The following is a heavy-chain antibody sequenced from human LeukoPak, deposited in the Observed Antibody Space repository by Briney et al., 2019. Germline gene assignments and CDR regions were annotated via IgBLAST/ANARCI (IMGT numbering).Heavy chain of an antibody. Sequence: KSSGTLSLTCAVSGGSIGSIEWFSWVRQTPGKGLEWIGESHQTGSTNYNPSLKSRVTISVDKSKNQFSLDFNSVTAADTAIYYCATNGYYCIDVWGKGTTVTVSS. CDR3: ATNGYYCIDV. D-gene: IGHD2-8*01. CDR1: GGSIGSIEW. CDR2: SHQTGST. J-gene: IGHJ6*03. V-gene: IGHV4-4*02.